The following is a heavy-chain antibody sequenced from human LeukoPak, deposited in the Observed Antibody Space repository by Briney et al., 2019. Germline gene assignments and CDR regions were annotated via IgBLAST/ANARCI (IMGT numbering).Heavy chain of an antibody. Sequence: GGSLKISCKGSGYSFTSYWIGWVRQMPGKGLEWMGIIYPGDSDTRYSPSFQGQVTISADKSISTAYLQWSSLKASDTAMYYCARQKRYNWNYFDYWGQGTLVTVSS. V-gene: IGHV5-51*01. J-gene: IGHJ4*02. CDR2: IYPGDSDT. D-gene: IGHD1-20*01. CDR3: ARQKRYNWNYFDY. CDR1: GYSFTSYW.